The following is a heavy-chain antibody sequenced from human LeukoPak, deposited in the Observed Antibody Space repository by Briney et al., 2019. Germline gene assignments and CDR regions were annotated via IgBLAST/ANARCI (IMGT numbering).Heavy chain of an antibody. CDR1: GGTFRSYA. CDR2: ILPIFGTA. V-gene: IGHV1-69*05. J-gene: IGHJ4*02. CDR3: ARDHVYYYDSSGFVY. Sequence: GSSVKLSCKASGGTFRSYAISWVRQAPGQGLEWMGGILPIFGTANYAQKFQGRVTITTDESTSTAYMELSSLRSEDTAVYYCARDHVYYYDSSGFVYWGQGTLVTVSS. D-gene: IGHD3-22*01.